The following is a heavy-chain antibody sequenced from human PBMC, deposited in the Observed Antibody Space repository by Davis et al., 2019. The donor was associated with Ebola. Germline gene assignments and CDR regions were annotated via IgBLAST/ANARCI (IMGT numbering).Heavy chain of an antibody. Sequence: PGGSLRLSCAASGFIFRHYAMHWVRQAPGKGLEWVAVLSHGERERFYADSVKGRFTISRDNSENTLYLQMNSLTADDTSVYYCARAGFDEVLDYWGQGTPVTVSS. CDR1: GFIFRHYA. J-gene: IGHJ4*02. CDR2: LSHGERER. V-gene: IGHV3-30*04. CDR3: ARAGFDEVLDY. D-gene: IGHD3-3*01.